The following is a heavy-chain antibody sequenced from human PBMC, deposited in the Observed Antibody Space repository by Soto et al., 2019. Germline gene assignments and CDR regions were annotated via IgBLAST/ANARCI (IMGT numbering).Heavy chain of an antibody. CDR1: GYTFTSYG. CDR3: AIPPEGGYKDGMDV. J-gene: IGHJ6*02. D-gene: IGHD5-12*01. Sequence: QVQLVQSGAEVKKPGASVKVSCKASGYTFTSYGISWVRQAPGQGLEWMAGIIPIFGTANYAQKFQGRVTVTADESTSTAYMELYSLRSEDTAVYYCAIPPEGGYKDGMDVWGQGTTVTVSS. CDR2: IIPIFGTA. V-gene: IGHV1-69*13.